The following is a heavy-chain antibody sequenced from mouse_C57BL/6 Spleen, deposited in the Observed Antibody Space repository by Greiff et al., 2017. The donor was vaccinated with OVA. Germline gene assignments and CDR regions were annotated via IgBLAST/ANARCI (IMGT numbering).Heavy chain of an antibody. Sequence: EVQLQQSGAELVKPGASVKLSCTASGFTIKDYYMHWVKQRPEQGLEWIGRIDPEDGETKYAQKFQGKATITADTSSNTAYLQLRSLTSEDTAGYYCARAGLLPFAYWGQGTLVTVSA. CDR2: IDPEDGET. CDR3: ARAGLLPFAY. CDR1: GFTIKDYY. V-gene: IGHV14-2*01. D-gene: IGHD2-3*01. J-gene: IGHJ3*01.